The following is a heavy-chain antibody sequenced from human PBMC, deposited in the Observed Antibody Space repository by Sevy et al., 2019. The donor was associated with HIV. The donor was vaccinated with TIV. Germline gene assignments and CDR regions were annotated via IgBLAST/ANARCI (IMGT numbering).Heavy chain of an antibody. CDR2: LSFGCGKI. V-gene: IGHV3-23*01. J-gene: IGHJ4*02. D-gene: IGHD2-8*01. Sequence: GWSLRLSCAASGLAFYEYSMSWIRQAPGKGLEWVATLSFGCGKINYADSVKGRFTISRDNSKNSFYLQMDNLRVEDTALYYCAREGCSRPHDYWGQGTRVTVSS. CDR1: GLAFYEYS. CDR3: AREGCSRPHDY.